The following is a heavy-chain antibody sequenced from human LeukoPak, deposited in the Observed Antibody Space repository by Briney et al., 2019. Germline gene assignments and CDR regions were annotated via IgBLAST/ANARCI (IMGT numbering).Heavy chain of an antibody. CDR1: GFTFSSYS. V-gene: IGHV3-21*01. J-gene: IGHJ5*02. CDR2: ISSSSSYI. Sequence: GGSLRLSCAASGFTFSSYSMHWVRQALGKGLEWVSSISSSSSYIYYADSVKGRFTISRDNAKNSLFLQMNSLRAEDTAVYYCARGLKHWFDPWGQGTLVTVSS. CDR3: ARGLKHWFDP.